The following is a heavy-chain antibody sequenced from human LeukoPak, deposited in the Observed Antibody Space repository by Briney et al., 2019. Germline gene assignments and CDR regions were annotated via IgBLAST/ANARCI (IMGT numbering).Heavy chain of an antibody. CDR2: INSDGSST. D-gene: IGHD1-1*01. CDR3: ARSRADDGNFDY. V-gene: IGHV3-74*01. Sequence: GGSLRLSCAASGFTFSSYLMHWVRQAPGKGLVWVSGINSDGSSTTYADSVKGRFTISRDNSKNTLYLQMNSLRAEDTAVYYCARSRADDGNFDYWGKGTMVTVSS. CDR1: GFTFSSYL. J-gene: IGHJ4*02.